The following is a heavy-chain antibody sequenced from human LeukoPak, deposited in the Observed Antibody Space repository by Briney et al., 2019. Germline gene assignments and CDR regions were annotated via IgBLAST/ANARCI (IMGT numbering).Heavy chain of an antibody. CDR2: IYHSGST. Sequence: PSETLSLTCTVSGGSISSGGYYWSWIRQPPGKGLEWIGYIYHSGSTYYNPSLKSRVTISVDRSKNQFSLKLSSVTAADTAVYYCARGLLAAAGNDYWGQGTLVTVSS. J-gene: IGHJ4*02. D-gene: IGHD6-13*01. CDR1: GGSISSGGYY. V-gene: IGHV4-30-2*01. CDR3: ARGLLAAAGNDY.